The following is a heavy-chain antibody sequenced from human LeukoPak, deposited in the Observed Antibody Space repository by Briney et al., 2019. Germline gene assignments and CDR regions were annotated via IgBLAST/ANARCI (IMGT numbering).Heavy chain of an antibody. CDR2: INHSGST. CDR3: ARGRRRLYYDSSGYFNFDY. CDR1: GGSFGGYY. D-gene: IGHD3-22*01. Sequence: SETPSLTCAVYGGSFGGYYWSWIRQPPGKGLEWIGEINHSGSTNYNPSLKSRVTISVDTSKNQFSLKLSSVTAADTAVYYCARGRRRLYYDSSGYFNFDYWGQGTLVTVSS. J-gene: IGHJ4*02. V-gene: IGHV4-34*01.